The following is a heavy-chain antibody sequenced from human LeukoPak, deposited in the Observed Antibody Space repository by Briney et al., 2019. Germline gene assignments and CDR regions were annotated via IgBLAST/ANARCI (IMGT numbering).Heavy chain of an antibody. D-gene: IGHD6-19*01. Sequence: GGSLRLSCAASGFTFITYSMNWVRQAPGKGLEWVSSISSSSSYIYYADSVRGRFTISRDNAKNSLYLQMNSLRAADTAVYYCARTGYSSGWYRPYYFDYWGQGTLVTVSS. V-gene: IGHV3-21*04. J-gene: IGHJ4*02. CDR3: ARTGYSSGWYRPYYFDY. CDR1: GFTFITYS. CDR2: ISSSSSYI.